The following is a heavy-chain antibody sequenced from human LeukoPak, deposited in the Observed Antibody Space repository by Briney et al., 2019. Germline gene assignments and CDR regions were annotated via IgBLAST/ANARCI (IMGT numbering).Heavy chain of an antibody. CDR2: IYTSGST. D-gene: IGHD3-10*01. V-gene: IGHV3-53*01. CDR1: GFTVSSSY. Sequence: PGGSLRLSCAASGFTVSSSYMTWVRQAPGKGLEWVSVIYTSGSTYYADSVKGRFNISRDNSKNTLYLQMNSLRAEDTAVYYCVRSYYYGSGTNWGQGTLVTVSS. J-gene: IGHJ4*02. CDR3: VRSYYYGSGTN.